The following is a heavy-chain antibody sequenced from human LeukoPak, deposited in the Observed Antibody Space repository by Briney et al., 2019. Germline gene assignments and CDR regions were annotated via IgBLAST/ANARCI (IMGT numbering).Heavy chain of an antibody. J-gene: IGHJ4*02. CDR3: AVASEVAATIDY. V-gene: IGHV4-39*01. Sequence: SETLSLTCTVSGGSISSSSYYWGWIRQPPGKGLEWIGSIYYSGTTYNNPSLKSRVTISVDTSKNQFSLKLSSVTAADTAVYYCAVASEVAATIDYWGQGTLVTVSS. CDR2: IYYSGTT. D-gene: IGHD2-15*01. CDR1: GGSISSSSYY.